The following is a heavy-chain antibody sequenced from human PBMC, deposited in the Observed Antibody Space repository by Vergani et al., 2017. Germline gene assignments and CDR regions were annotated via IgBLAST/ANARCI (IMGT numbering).Heavy chain of an antibody. V-gene: IGHV6-1*01. D-gene: IGHD3-22*01. CDR2: TYYRSKWNN. CDR1: GDSFSSNSAA. Sequence: QVQLQQSGPGLVKPSQTRSLPCVISGDSFSSNSAAWNWTRQSPSRGLEWLGRTYYRSKWNNDYAVSVKSRITFNPDTSKNQFSLQLNSVTPEDTAVYYCARDQYDSSGYYYDSFDIWGQGTMVTVSS. J-gene: IGHJ3*02. CDR3: ARDQYDSSGYYYDSFDI.